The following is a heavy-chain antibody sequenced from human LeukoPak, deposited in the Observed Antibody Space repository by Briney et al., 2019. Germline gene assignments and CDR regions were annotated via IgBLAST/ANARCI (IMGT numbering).Heavy chain of an antibody. D-gene: IGHD6-19*01. Sequence: SVKVSCKASGGTFSSYAISWVRQAPGQGLEWMGGIIPIFGTANYAQKFQGRVTITADESTSTAYMELSSLRSEDTAVYYCARGIAVAGFQYYLDYWGQGTLVTVSS. J-gene: IGHJ4*02. CDR1: GGTFSSYA. CDR2: IIPIFGTA. CDR3: ARGIAVAGFQYYLDY. V-gene: IGHV1-69*01.